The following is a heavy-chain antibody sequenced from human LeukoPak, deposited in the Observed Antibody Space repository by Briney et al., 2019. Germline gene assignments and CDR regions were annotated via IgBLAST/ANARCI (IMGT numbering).Heavy chain of an antibody. CDR3: ARRKANYDYVWGSYRYPFYFDY. CDR2: INHSGST. D-gene: IGHD3-16*02. Sequence: SETLSLTCAVYGGSFSGYYWSWIRQPPGKGLEWIGEINHSGSTNYNPSLKSRVTISVDTSKNQFSLKLSSETAADTAVYYCARRKANYDYVWGSYRYPFYFDYWGQGTLVTVSS. J-gene: IGHJ4*02. CDR1: GGSFSGYY. V-gene: IGHV4-34*01.